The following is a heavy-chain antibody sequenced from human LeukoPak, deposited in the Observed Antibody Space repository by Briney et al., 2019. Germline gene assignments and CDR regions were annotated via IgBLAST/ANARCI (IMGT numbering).Heavy chain of an antibody. D-gene: IGHD5-12*01. CDR3: AKFGGRSGYDFDTFDI. V-gene: IGHV3-23*01. CDR1: GFTFSSYA. J-gene: IGHJ3*02. Sequence: GGSLRLSCAASGFTFSSYAMSWVRQAPGKGLEWVSAISGSGGSTYYADSVKGRFTISRDNSKNTLYLQMNSLRAEDTAVYYCAKFGGRSGYDFDTFDIWGQGTMVTVSS. CDR2: ISGSGGST.